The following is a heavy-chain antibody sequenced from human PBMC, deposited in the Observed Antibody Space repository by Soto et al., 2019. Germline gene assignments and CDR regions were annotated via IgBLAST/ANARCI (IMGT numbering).Heavy chain of an antibody. D-gene: IGHD3-3*01. J-gene: IGHJ4*02. Sequence: SETLSLTCTVSGGSISSSSYYWGWIRQPPGKGLEWIGSIYYSGSTYYNPSLKSRVTISVDTSKNQFSLKLSSVTAADTAVYYCARQVLEWLFHAGNYFDYWGQGTLVTVSS. V-gene: IGHV4-39*01. CDR3: ARQVLEWLFHAGNYFDY. CDR2: IYYSGST. CDR1: GGSISSSSYY.